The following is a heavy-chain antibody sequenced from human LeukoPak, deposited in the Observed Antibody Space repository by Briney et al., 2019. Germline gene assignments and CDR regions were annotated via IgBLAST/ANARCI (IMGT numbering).Heavy chain of an antibody. CDR2: ISSNGGST. CDR3: AREMVTRDAFDI. V-gene: IGHV3-64*01. J-gene: IGHJ3*02. D-gene: IGHD2-21*02. CDR1: RFTFSSYA. Sequence: PGGSLRLSCAASRFTFSSYAMHWVRQAPGKGLEYVSAISSNGGSTYYANSVKGRFTISRDNSKNTLYLQMGSLRPEDMAVYYCAREMVTRDAFDIWGQGTMVTVSS.